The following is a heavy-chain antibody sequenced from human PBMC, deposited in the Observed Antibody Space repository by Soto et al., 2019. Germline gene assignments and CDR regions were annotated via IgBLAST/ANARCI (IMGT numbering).Heavy chain of an antibody. CDR1: GGSISSGGYY. CDR3: ATLYMVRGVRTFDY. Sequence: QVQLQESGPGLVKPSQTLSLTCTVSGGSISSGGYYWSWIRQHPGKGLEWIGYIYYTGSTYYNTSLKSRVTLSVDTSKNQFSMKLSSVTAADTAVYYCATLYMVRGVRTFDYWGQVTLVTVSS. CDR2: IYYTGST. D-gene: IGHD3-10*01. V-gene: IGHV4-31*03. J-gene: IGHJ4*02.